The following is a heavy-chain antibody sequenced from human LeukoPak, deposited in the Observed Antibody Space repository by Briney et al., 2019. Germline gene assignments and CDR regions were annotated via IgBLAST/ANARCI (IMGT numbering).Heavy chain of an antibody. CDR1: GFSFTTYW. CDR2: IKQDGTEK. V-gene: IGHV3-7*01. J-gene: IGHJ6*03. Sequence: GESLRLSCAASGFSFTTYWMSWVRQAPGKGLEWVANIKQDGTEKYYVDSVKGRFTISRDNAKNTLYLQMNSLRAEDTAVYYCARQLLWFGNNGYYMDVWGKGTTVTISS. CDR3: ARQLLWFGNNGYYMDV. D-gene: IGHD3-10*01.